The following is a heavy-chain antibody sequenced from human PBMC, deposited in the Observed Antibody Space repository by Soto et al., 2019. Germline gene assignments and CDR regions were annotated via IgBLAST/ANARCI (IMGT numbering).Heavy chain of an antibody. D-gene: IGHD2-15*01. CDR3: ARSKGNGGNPTTVSYYFDY. CDR1: GYSFTSYR. J-gene: IGHJ4*02. V-gene: IGHV5-51*01. Sequence: PGESLKISCKGSGYSFTSYRIGWVRQMPGKGLEWMGIIYPGDSDTRYSPSFQGQVTISADKSISTAYLQWSSLKASDTAMYYCARSKGNGGNPTTVSYYFDYWGQGTLVTVSS. CDR2: IYPGDSDT.